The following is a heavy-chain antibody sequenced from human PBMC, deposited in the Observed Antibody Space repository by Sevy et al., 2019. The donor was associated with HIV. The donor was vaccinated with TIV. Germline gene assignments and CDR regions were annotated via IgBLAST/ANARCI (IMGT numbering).Heavy chain of an antibody. J-gene: IGHJ4*02. CDR2: ISWNSGSI. D-gene: IGHD6-19*01. V-gene: IGHV3-9*03. Sequence: GGSLRLSCAASGFTFDDYAMHWVRQAPGKGLEWVSGISWNSGSIDYADSVKGRFTISRDNAKNSLFLQMNSLRAEDMALYYCAKDSSSNGWHGGTGFDYWGQGTLVTVSS. CDR1: GFTFDDYA. CDR3: AKDSSSNGWHGGTGFDY.